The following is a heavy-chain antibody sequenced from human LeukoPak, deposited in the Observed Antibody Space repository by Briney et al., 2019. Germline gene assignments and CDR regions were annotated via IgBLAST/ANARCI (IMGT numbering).Heavy chain of an antibody. V-gene: IGHV1-2*02. CDR2: INPNSGGT. Sequence: EASVKVSCKASGYTFTSYYMHWVRQAPGQGLEWMGWINPNSGGTNYAQKFQGRVTMTRDTSISTAYMELSRLRSDDTAVYYCARDLGYYYDSSGMIEGYWGQGTLVTVSS. CDR1: GYTFTSYY. D-gene: IGHD3-22*01. J-gene: IGHJ4*02. CDR3: ARDLGYYYDSSGMIEGY.